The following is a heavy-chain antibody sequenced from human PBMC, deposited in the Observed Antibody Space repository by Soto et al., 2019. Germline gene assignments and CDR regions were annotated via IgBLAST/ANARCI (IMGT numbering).Heavy chain of an antibody. CDR2: INTNGDTA. V-gene: IGHV3-23*04. D-gene: IGHD2-21*02. CDR1: GFTFSTYA. CDR3: VVTARFTGSY. Sequence: EVQLVESGGDLVQPGGSLRLSCAASGFTFSTYAMSWVRQAPGKGMDWVSTINTNGDTAYYSASVKGRFTISRDNSKDTLFLQMNSLSAEDTDLYFCVVTARFTGSYWGQGTLVTVSS. J-gene: IGHJ4*02.